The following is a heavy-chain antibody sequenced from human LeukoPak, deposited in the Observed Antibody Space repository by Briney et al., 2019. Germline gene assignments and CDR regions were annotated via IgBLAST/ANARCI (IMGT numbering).Heavy chain of an antibody. CDR1: GGTFSSYA. V-gene: IGHV1-69*13. Sequence: SVKVSCKASGGTFSSYAISWVRQAPGQGLEWMGGIIPIFGTANYAQKFQGRVTITADESTSTAYMELSSLRSEDTAVYYCARGADFWSTYDAFDIWGQGTMVTVSS. CDR2: IIPIFGTA. CDR3: ARGADFWSTYDAFDI. J-gene: IGHJ3*02. D-gene: IGHD3-3*01.